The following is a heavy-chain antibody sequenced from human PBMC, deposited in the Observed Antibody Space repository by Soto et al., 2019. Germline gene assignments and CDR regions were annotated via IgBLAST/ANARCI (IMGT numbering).Heavy chain of an antibody. V-gene: IGHV1-18*01. CDR1: GYTFTSYG. Sequence: ASVKVSCKASGYTFTSYGISWVRQAPGQGLEWMGWISAYNGNTNYAQKLQGRVTMTTDTSTSTAYMELRSLRSDDTAVYYCAKGQGTTKNSSGWYDFDYWGQGTLVTVSS. CDR2: ISAYNGNT. CDR3: AKGQGTTKNSSGWYDFDY. D-gene: IGHD6-19*01. J-gene: IGHJ4*02.